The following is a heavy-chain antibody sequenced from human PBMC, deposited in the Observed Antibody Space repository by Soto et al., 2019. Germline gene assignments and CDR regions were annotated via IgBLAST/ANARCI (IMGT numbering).Heavy chain of an antibody. CDR3: ASLYEDSSGNFDY. D-gene: IGHD3-22*01. V-gene: IGHV1-69*08. CDR2: FIPMLGTS. J-gene: IGHJ4*02. Sequence: QVQLVQSGAEVKRPGSSVKVSCKASGDTFSKSTFSWVRQVPGQGLEWMGRFIPMLGTSNYAQKFQGRVTITADKSTSTAYMDLSSLTPEDTAVYYCASLYEDSSGNFDYWGQGTLVTVSS. CDR1: GDTFSKST.